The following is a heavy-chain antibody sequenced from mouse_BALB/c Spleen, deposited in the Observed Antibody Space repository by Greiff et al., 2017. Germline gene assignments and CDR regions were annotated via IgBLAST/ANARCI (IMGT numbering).Heavy chain of an antibody. CDR1: GDSITSCY. Sequence: EVQLVESGPSLVKPSQTLSLTCSVTGDSITSCYWNWIRKFPGNKLEYMGYISYSGSTYYNPSLKSRISITRDTSKNQYYLQLNSVTTEDTATYYCARWWIYYDYAAWFAYWGQGTLVTVSA. V-gene: IGHV3-8*02. CDR2: ISYSGST. CDR3: ARWWIYYDYAAWFAY. J-gene: IGHJ3*01. D-gene: IGHD2-4*01.